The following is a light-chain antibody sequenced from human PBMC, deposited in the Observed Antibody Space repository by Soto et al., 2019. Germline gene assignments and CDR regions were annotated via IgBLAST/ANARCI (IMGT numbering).Light chain of an antibody. CDR3: QQRSTWPLT. CDR1: QSISSY. CDR2: DAS. J-gene: IGKJ4*01. V-gene: IGKV3-11*01. Sequence: EIVVTQSPATLSLSPGERATLSCRASQSISSYLAWYQQKPGQAPRLLIYDASNRATGIPARFSGSGSGTYFTLTISSLEPEDFAVYYCQQRSTWPLTFGAGTKVEIK.